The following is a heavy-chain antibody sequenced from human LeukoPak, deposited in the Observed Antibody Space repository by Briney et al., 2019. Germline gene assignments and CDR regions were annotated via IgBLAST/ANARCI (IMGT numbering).Heavy chain of an antibody. V-gene: IGHV1-2*06. CDR1: GYTFTGYY. J-gene: IGHJ4*02. CDR3: ARGPFIVVVTDRFDY. D-gene: IGHD2-21*02. CDR2: INPNSGGT. Sequence: ASVEVSCKASGYTFTGYYMHWVRQAPGQGLEGMGRINPNSGGTNYAQKSQGSVNMTRDTSISTAYMELSRLRSDDTAVYYCARGPFIVVVTDRFDYWGQGTLVTVSS.